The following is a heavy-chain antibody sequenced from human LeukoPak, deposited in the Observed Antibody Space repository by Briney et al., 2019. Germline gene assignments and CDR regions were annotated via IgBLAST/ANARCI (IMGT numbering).Heavy chain of an antibody. CDR1: GGTFSSYA. CDR2: IIPIFGTA. V-gene: IGHV1-69*13. D-gene: IGHD2-2*01. Sequence: SVKVSCKASGGTFSSYAISWVRQAPGHGLEWMGGIIPIFGTANYAQKFQGRVTIIADESTSTAYMELSSLRSEDTAVYYCAVGVNEYCSSTSCFDDFDIWGQGTMVTVSS. J-gene: IGHJ3*02. CDR3: AVGVNEYCSSTSCFDDFDI.